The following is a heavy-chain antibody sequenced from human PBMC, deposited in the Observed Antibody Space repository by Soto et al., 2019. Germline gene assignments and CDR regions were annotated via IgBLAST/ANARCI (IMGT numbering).Heavy chain of an antibody. V-gene: IGHV1-69*06. CDR2: IIPIFGTA. CDR3: ARAGDSSGWSYYYYGMDV. D-gene: IGHD6-19*01. Sequence: QVQLVQSGAEVKKPGSSVKVSCKASGGTFSSYAISWVRQAPGQGLEWMGGIIPIFGTANYAQKFQGRVTITADKSTSTAYMDLSSLRLEDTAVYYCARAGDSSGWSYYYYGMDVWGQGTTVTVSS. CDR1: GGTFSSYA. J-gene: IGHJ6*02.